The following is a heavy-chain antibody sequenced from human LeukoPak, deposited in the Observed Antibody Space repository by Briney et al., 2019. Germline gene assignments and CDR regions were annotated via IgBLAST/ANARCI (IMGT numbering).Heavy chain of an antibody. CDR3: ARALPPYGFGESLGYYYYMDV. CDR2: ITSSSSYI. D-gene: IGHD3-10*01. V-gene: IGHV3-21*04. J-gene: IGHJ6*03. Sequence: KAGGSLRLSCAASGFTFSSYNMNWVRQAPGKGPEWVSSITSSSSYIYYADSVKGRFTISRDNAKNSLYLQMKSLRAEDTALYYCARALPPYGFGESLGYYYYMDVWGKGTTVTVSS. CDR1: GFTFSSYN.